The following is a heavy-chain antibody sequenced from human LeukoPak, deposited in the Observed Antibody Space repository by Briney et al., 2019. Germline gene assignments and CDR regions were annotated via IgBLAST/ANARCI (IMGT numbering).Heavy chain of an antibody. CDR3: ARKRSRYDFWPTPDWFDP. Sequence: GGSLRLSCAASGFTFSSYWMSWVRQAPGKGLEWVANIKQDGSEKYYVDSVKGRFTISRDNAKNSLYLQMNSLRAEDTAVYYCARKRSRYDFWPTPDWFDPWGQGTLVTVSS. CDR2: IKQDGSEK. D-gene: IGHD3-3*01. CDR1: GFTFSSYW. V-gene: IGHV3-7*01. J-gene: IGHJ5*02.